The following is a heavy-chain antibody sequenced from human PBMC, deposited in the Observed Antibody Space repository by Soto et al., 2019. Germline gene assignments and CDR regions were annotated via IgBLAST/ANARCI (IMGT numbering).Heavy chain of an antibody. V-gene: IGHV6-1*01. J-gene: IGHJ5*02. CDR3: ARVLYGSGGNCYSNNWFDP. D-gene: IGHD2-15*01. CDR1: GDTFSSNSAT. CDR2: TYYRSKWYN. Sequence: SQTLSLTCAISGDTFSSNSATWNWIRQSPSRGLEWLGRTYYRSKWYNDYAVSVKSRITINPDTSKNQFSLQLNSVTPEDTAVYYCARVLYGSGGNCYSNNWFDPWGQGTLVTVSS.